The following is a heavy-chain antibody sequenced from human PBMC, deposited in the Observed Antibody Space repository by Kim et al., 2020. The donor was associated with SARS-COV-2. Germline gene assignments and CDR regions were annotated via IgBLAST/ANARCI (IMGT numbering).Heavy chain of an antibody. D-gene: IGHD1-26*01. CDR2: ISRTSDII. CDR3: ARGCGAD. V-gene: IGHV3-48*02. CDR1: GFTFSGYS. Sequence: GGSLRLSCAASGFTFSGYSMSWVRQAPGKGLEWISYISRTSDIINYADSVKGRFTISRDSAKNSLLLQMNSLRDEDTAVYYCARGCGADWGQGTLVTVSS. J-gene: IGHJ4*01.